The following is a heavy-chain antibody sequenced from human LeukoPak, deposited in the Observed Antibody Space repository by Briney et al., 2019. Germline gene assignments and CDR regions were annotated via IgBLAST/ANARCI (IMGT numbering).Heavy chain of an antibody. CDR3: ARGLRAERYDYVWGSYRYTQQYWFDP. V-gene: IGHV4-31*03. CDR1: GGSISSGGYY. Sequence: KSSETLSLTCTVSGGSISSGGYYWSWIRQHPGKGLEWIGYIYYSGSTYYNPSLKSRVTISVDTSKNQFSLKLSSVTAADTAVYYCARGLRAERYDYVWGSYRYTQQYWFDPWGQGTLVTVSS. D-gene: IGHD3-16*02. CDR2: IYYSGST. J-gene: IGHJ5*02.